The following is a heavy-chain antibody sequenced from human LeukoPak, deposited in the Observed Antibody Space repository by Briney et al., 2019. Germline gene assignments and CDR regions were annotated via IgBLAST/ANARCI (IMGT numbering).Heavy chain of an antibody. Sequence: SETLSLTCTVSGGSISSSSYYWGWIRQPPGKGLEWIGYIYYSGSTNYNPSLKSRVTVSVDTSKNQFSLKLSSVTAADTAVYYCAGSDGYSSGWTFDPWGQGTLVTVSS. V-gene: IGHV4-61*05. CDR2: IYYSGST. CDR1: GGSISSSSYY. D-gene: IGHD6-19*01. CDR3: AGSDGYSSGWTFDP. J-gene: IGHJ5*02.